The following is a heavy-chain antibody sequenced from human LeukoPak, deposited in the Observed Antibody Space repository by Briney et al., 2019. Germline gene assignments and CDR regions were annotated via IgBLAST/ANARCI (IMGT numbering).Heavy chain of an antibody. J-gene: IGHJ6*02. D-gene: IGHD3-10*01. CDR3: ARETYYYGSGGYWMGYYGMDV. Sequence: GGSLRLSCAASGFTFSSYSMNWVRQAPGKGLEWVSSISSSGSTIYYADSVKGRFTISRDNAKNSLYLQMNSLRAEDTAVYYCARETYYYGSGGYWMGYYGMDVWGQGTTVTVSS. V-gene: IGHV3-21*04. CDR2: ISSSGSTI. CDR1: GFTFSSYS.